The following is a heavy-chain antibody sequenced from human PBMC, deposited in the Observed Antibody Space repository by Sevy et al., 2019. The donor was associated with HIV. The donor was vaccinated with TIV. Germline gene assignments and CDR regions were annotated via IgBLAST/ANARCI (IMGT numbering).Heavy chain of an antibody. CDR1: GGSISSYY. D-gene: IGHD3-22*01. J-gene: IGHJ6*03. Sequence: SETLSLTCTVSGGSISSYYWSWIRQPPGKGLEWIGYIYYSGSTNYNPSLKSRVTISVDTSKNQFSLKLSSVTAADTXXYYCARVYYDSSGYYSPYYYYYMDVWGKGTTVTVSS. CDR2: IYYSGST. V-gene: IGHV4-59*01. CDR3: ARVYYDSSGYYSPYYYYYMDV.